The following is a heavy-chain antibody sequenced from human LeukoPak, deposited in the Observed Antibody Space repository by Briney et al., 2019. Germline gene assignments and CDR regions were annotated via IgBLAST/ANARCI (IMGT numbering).Heavy chain of an antibody. J-gene: IGHJ4*02. D-gene: IGHD3-3*01. CDR1: GFTFSNYG. V-gene: IGHV3-30*18. Sequence: GRSLRLSCAASGFTFSNYGIHWVRQAPGKGLEWVALISYDGSNKYYADSVKGRFTISRDNSKNTLYLQMNSLRAEDTAVYYCAKEGVASRNYYDFWSGKGYLDYWGQGTLVTVST. CDR3: AKEGVASRNYYDFWSGKGYLDY. CDR2: ISYDGSNK.